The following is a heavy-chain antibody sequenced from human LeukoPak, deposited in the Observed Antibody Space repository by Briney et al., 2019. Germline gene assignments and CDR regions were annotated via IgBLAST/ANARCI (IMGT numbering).Heavy chain of an antibody. V-gene: IGHV3-21*01. J-gene: IGHJ4*02. CDR1: GFTFSSYS. Sequence: GSLRLSCAASGFTFSSYSMNWVRQAPGKGLEWVSSISSSSSYIYYADSVKGRFTISRDNAKNSLYLQMNSLRAEDTAVYYCARTYSGSYSFDYWGQGTLVTVSS. CDR3: ARTYSGSYSFDY. D-gene: IGHD1-26*01. CDR2: ISSSSSYI.